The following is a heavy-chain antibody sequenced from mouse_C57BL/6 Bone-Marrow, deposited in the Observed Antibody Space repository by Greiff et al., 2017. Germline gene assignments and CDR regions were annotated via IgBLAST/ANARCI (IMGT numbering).Heavy chain of an antibody. Sequence: EVQLQQSGAELVRPGASVKLSCTASGFNIKDDYMHWVKQRPEQGLEWIGWIDPENGDTEYASKFQGKATITVDPSSNTAYLQLSSLTSEYTAVYYCTRIAYWGQGNLVTVAA. V-gene: IGHV14-4*01. J-gene: IGHJ3*01. CDR2: IDPENGDT. CDR1: GFNIKDDY. CDR3: TRIAY.